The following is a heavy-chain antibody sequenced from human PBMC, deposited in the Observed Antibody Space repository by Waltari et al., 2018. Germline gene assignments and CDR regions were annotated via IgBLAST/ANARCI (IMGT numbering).Heavy chain of an antibody. CDR3: ARGLGDYTY. CDR1: STYS. D-gene: IGHD4-17*01. CDR2: IKSTGSTI. Sequence: STYSMNWGRQAPGKGLDWISYIKSTGSTIHYADSVKGRFTISRDNAKNSLYLQMNSLRDEDTAVYYCARGLGDYTYWGQGTLVTVSS. J-gene: IGHJ4*02. V-gene: IGHV3-48*02.